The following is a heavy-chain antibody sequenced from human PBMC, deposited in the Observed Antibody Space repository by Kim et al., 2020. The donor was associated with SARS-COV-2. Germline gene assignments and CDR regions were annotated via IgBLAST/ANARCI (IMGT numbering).Heavy chain of an antibody. J-gene: IGHJ3*02. V-gene: IGHV3-48*02. CDR1: GFTFSSYS. Sequence: GGSLRLSCVVSGFTFSSYSMNWVRQAPGKGLEWGSYISSRSGTIDYADSVKGRFTISRDNTKNSLYLQMNSLRDEDTAVYDCPRVSSSCSSIGCHIKDAFDIWGQGTMVTVSS. CDR3: PRVSSSCSSIGCHIKDAFDI. CDR2: ISSRSGTI. D-gene: IGHD2-2*01.